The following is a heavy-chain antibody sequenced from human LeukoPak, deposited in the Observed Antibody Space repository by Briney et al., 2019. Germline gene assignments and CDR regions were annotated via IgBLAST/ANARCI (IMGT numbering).Heavy chain of an antibody. CDR2: IYYSGST. CDR1: GGSISSSSYY. V-gene: IGHV4-39*07. Sequence: PSETLSLTCTVSGGSISSSSYYWGWIRQPPGKGLEWIGSIYYSGSTYYNPSLKSRVTISVDTSKNQFSLKLSSVTAADTAVYYCARVFYFSWFGELLYPYYFDYWGQGTLVTVSS. D-gene: IGHD3-10*01. CDR3: ARVFYFSWFGELLYPYYFDY. J-gene: IGHJ4*02.